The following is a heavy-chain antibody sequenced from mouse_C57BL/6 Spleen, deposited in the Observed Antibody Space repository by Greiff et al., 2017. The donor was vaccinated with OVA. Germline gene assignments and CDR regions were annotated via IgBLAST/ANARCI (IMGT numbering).Heavy chain of an antibody. CDR2: IDPSDSYT. Sequence: VQLQQPGAELVKPGASVKLSCKASGYTFTSYWMQWVKQRPGQGLEWIGEIDPSDSYTNYNQKFKGKATLTVDTSSSTAYMQLSSLTSEDSAGYYCARREYKSNCPFDYWGQGTTLTVSS. V-gene: IGHV1-50*01. J-gene: IGHJ2*01. D-gene: IGHD2-5*01. CDR3: ARREYKSNCPFDY. CDR1: GYTFTSYW.